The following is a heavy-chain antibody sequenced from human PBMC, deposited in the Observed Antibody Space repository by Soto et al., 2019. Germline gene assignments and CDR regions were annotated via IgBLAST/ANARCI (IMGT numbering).Heavy chain of an antibody. CDR2: IYYSGRT. CDR1: GGSISSGGYY. CDR3: ARVFSDSSSFFDP. V-gene: IGHV4-31*03. Sequence: QVQLQESGPGLVKPSQTLSLTCTVSGGSISSGGYYWSWIRQHPGKGLEWIGYIYYSGRTYYNPSLKSRVTISVDTSKNQFSLKLSSLTAADTAVYYCARVFSDSSSFFDPWGQGTLVTVSS. J-gene: IGHJ5*02. D-gene: IGHD6-13*01.